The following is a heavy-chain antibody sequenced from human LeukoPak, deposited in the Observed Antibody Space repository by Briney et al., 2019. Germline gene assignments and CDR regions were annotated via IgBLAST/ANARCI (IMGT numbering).Heavy chain of an antibody. CDR1: GYTFTSYG. D-gene: IGHD5-24*01. CDR2: ISPYNGNT. CDR3: AREMATIVNQFDY. V-gene: IGHV1-18*01. Sequence: ASVKASSKASGYTFTSYGISWVRQAPGQGLEWMGWISPYNGNTNYAQKLQGRVTMTTDTSTTTAYMELRSLRSDDTAVYYCAREMATIVNQFDYWGQGTLVTVSS. J-gene: IGHJ4*02.